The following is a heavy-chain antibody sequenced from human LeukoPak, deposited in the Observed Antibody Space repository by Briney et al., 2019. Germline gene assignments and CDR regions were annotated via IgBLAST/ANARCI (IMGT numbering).Heavy chain of an antibody. D-gene: IGHD3-10*01. CDR3: ARHSSMVRGVMAPDY. Sequence: PSETLSLTCAVSGGSISSSNWWSWVRQPPGKGLEWIGEIYHSGSTNYNPSLKSRVTISVDTSKNQFSLKLSSVTAADTAVYYCARHSSMVRGVMAPDYWGQGTLVTVSS. CDR1: GGSISSSNW. CDR2: IYHSGST. J-gene: IGHJ4*02. V-gene: IGHV4-4*02.